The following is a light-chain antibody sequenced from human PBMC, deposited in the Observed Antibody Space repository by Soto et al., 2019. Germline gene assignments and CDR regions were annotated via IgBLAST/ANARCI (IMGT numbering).Light chain of an antibody. J-gene: IGKJ1*01. CDR3: QQSYTTPRT. CDR2: GAS. V-gene: IGKV3-20*01. Sequence: EIVLTQSPGTLSLSPGERATLSCRASQSVRSSHLAWYQQMPGQAPMLLIYGASSRATGIPDRFSGSGSGTDFTLTISRLEPEDFATYYCQQSYTTPRTFGQGTKVDIK. CDR1: QSVRSSH.